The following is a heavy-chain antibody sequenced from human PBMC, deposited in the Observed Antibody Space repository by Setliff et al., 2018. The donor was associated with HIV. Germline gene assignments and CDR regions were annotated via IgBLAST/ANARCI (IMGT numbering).Heavy chain of an antibody. D-gene: IGHD6-19*01. CDR2: IIPVFGTA. CDR3: ARNQRYSSGWKRGPVRFDP. J-gene: IGHJ5*02. CDR1: GGTFNSYA. V-gene: IGHV1-69*13. Sequence: ASVKVSCKASGGTFNSYAINWVRQAPGQGLEWMGGIIPVFGTANYAQNFQGRVTITADESTSTAYMELSSLRSEDTAVYYCARNQRYSSGWKRGPVRFDPWGQGTLVTVSS.